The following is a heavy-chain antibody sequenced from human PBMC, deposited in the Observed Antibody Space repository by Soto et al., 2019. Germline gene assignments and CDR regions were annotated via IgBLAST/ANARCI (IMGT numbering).Heavy chain of an antibody. CDR2: ISGSGGST. D-gene: IGHD5-18*01. J-gene: IGHJ6*02. V-gene: IGHV3-23*01. CDR1: GFTFSSYA. CDR3: AKNWWGEDTAMVNPSVYYYYGMDV. Sequence: GGSLRLSCAASGFTFSSYAMSWVRQAPGKGLEWVSAISGSGGSTYYADSVKGRFTISRDNSKNTLYLQMNSLRAEDTAVYYCAKNWWGEDTAMVNPSVYYYYGMDVWGQGTTVTVSS.